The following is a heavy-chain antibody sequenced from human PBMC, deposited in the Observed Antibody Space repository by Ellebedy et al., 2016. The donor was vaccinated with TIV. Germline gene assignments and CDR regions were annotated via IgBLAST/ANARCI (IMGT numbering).Heavy chain of an antibody. Sequence: GGSLRLSXAASGFTFSNYAMNWVRQAPGKGLEWVSIITGSGGDTWYVDSVKGRFTISRDNSKNSLFLQMNSLRDEDTALYYCATSGLENAFDIWGQGTLVTVSS. CDR2: ITGSGGDT. CDR1: GFTFSNYA. D-gene: IGHD3-10*01. CDR3: ATSGLENAFDI. J-gene: IGHJ3*02. V-gene: IGHV3-23*01.